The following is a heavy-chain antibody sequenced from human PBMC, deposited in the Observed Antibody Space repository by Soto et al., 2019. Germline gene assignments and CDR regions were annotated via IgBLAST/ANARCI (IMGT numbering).Heavy chain of an antibody. CDR1: GFTFSNAW. Sequence: PGGSLRRSWAASGFTFSNAWMSWVRQAPGKGLEWVGRIKIKTDGGTTDYAAPVKGRFTISRDDSKNTLYLQMNSLKTEDTAVYYCTTDSEVAGPKDYYGMDVWGQGTTVTVSS. D-gene: IGHD6-19*01. J-gene: IGHJ6*02. V-gene: IGHV3-15*01. CDR3: TTDSEVAGPKDYYGMDV. CDR2: IKIKTDGGTT.